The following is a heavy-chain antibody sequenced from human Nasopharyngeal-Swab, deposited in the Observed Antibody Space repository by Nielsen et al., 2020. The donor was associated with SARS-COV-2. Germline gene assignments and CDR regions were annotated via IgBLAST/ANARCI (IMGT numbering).Heavy chain of an antibody. CDR3: ARHGSITMVRGVIMSDYYYGMDV. J-gene: IGHJ6*02. CDR2: IYPGDSDT. Sequence: GESLKISCKGSGYSFTSYWIGWVRQMPGKGLEWMGIIYPGDSDTRYSPSFQGQVTISADKSISTAYLQWSSLKASDTAMYYCARHGSITMVRGVIMSDYYYGMDVWGQGTTVTVSS. V-gene: IGHV5-51*01. D-gene: IGHD3-10*01. CDR1: GYSFTSYW.